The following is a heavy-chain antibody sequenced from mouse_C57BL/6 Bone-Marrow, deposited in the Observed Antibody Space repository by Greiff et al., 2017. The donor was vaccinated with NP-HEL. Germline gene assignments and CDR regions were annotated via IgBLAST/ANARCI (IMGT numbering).Heavy chain of an antibody. CDR1: GFTFTDYY. J-gene: IGHJ2*01. CDR2: IRNKANGYTT. V-gene: IGHV7-3*01. Sequence: EVQLVESGGGLVQPGGSLSLSCAASGFTFTDYYMSWVRQPPGKALEWLGFIRNKANGYTTEYSASVKGRFTISRDNSQSILYLQMNALRAEDSATYYCARSRGLYYFDYWGQGTTLTVSS. CDR3: ARSRGLYYFDY.